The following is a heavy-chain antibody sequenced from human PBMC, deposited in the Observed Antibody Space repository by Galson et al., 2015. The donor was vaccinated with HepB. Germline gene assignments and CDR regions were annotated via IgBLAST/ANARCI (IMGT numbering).Heavy chain of an antibody. CDR3: AKDGVMVAANPYHLHY. J-gene: IGHJ4*02. CDR2: ITSSGAET. V-gene: IGHV3-23*01. CDR1: GFTFTRYA. D-gene: IGHD2-15*01. Sequence: SLRLSCAASGFTFTRYAMTWVRQAPGKGLEWVSSITSSGAETYYTDSVKGRFTISRDNSKNILLLQLNSLRVEDTAVYYCAKDGVMVAANPYHLHYWGQGTLVTVSS.